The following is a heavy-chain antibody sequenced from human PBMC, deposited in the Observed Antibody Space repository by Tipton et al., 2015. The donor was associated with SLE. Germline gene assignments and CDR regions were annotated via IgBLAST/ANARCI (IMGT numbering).Heavy chain of an antibody. D-gene: IGHD4-11*01. V-gene: IGHV3-48*04. CDR2: ISSSSSTA. CDR3: ARIPGRQSQWYLDL. J-gene: IGHJ2*01. CDR1: GFTFSSYS. Sequence: SLRLSCAASGFTFSSYSMNWVRQAPGKGLEWASSISSSSSTAYYADSVRGRFTISRDDARNSLYLQMNTLRAEDTAVYYCARIPGRQSQWYLDLWGRGALVTVSS.